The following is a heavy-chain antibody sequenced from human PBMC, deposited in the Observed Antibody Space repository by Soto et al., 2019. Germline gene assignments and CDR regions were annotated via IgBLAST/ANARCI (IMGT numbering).Heavy chain of an antibody. Sequence: QVQLMQSGAEVKKPGASVKVSCKASGYTFSGSVMHWVRQAPGQGLEWMGWINADNGNTKYSQKVQGRVTMTWDTSASTDYKELSSLRSEDTAIYYCASEIDATTATSLDYWGQGTLVTVSS. CDR1: GYTFSGSV. D-gene: IGHD4-17*01. V-gene: IGHV1-3*01. CDR3: ASEIDATTATSLDY. CDR2: INADNGNT. J-gene: IGHJ4*02.